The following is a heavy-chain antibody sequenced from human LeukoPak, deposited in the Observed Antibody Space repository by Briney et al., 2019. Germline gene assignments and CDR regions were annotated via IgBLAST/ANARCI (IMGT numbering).Heavy chain of an antibody. J-gene: IGHJ4*02. CDR3: AKDDSSSWFPHFDY. CDR2: ISGSGSST. CDR1: GVTFSSYA. D-gene: IGHD6-13*01. V-gene: IGHV3-23*01. Sequence: GGSLRLSCAASGVTFSSYAMSRVRQAPGEGREWGSTISGSGSSTYSADSVKGPFNTPRDNSKNTLYLQMNSLRAEDTAVYYCAKDDSSSWFPHFDYWGQGTLVTVSS.